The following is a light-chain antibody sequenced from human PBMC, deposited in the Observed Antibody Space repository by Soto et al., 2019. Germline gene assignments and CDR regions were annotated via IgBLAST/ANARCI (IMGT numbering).Light chain of an antibody. J-gene: IGKJ2*01. CDR1: QSVSSSY. Sequence: EIVLTQSPGTLYLSPGERATVSCRASQSVSSSYLAWYQQKPGQAPRLLIYGASSRATGIPDRFSGSGSQTDFTLAISGLEPEDFAEYYCEQYGSSMYTFGQGTKLEIK. CDR2: GAS. CDR3: EQYGSSMYT. V-gene: IGKV3-20*01.